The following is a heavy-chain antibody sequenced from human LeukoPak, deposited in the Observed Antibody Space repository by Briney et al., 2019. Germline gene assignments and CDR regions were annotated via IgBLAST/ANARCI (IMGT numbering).Heavy chain of an antibody. J-gene: IGHJ1*01. CDR1: GYTFTSYD. V-gene: IGHV1-8*01. D-gene: IGHD5-18*01. Sequence: ASVKVSCKASGYTFTSYDINWVRQATGQGLEWMGWMNPNSGNTGYAQKFQGRVTMTRNTSISTAYMELSSLRSEDTAVYYCARSLYVDTAMVFRHWARGTLVTVPS. CDR2: MNPNSGNT. CDR3: ARSLYVDTAMVFRH.